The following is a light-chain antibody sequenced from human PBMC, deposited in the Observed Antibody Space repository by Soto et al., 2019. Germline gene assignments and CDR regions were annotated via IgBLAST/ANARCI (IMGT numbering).Light chain of an antibody. CDR3: QQRSNWPRT. CDR2: DAS. J-gene: IGKJ1*01. CDR1: QSVSTY. V-gene: IGKV3-11*01. Sequence: EIVLAQSPGTLSLSPGERATLSCRSSQSVSTYYLAWYQQRPGQAPRLLIYDASSRATGTPARFSGSGSGTDFTLTISSLEPEDLAVYYCQQRSNWPRTFGQGTKVDI.